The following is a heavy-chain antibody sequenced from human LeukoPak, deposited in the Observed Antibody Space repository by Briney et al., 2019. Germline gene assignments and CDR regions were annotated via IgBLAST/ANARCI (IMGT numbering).Heavy chain of an antibody. Sequence: KTSETLSLTCAVSGGSISSSYWWSWVRQPPGKGLEWIGEVYHSGSTNYNPSLKSRVTISVDTSKNQFSLKLSSVTAADTAVYFCARGPYSYDSSGAFDIWGQGTMVTVSS. J-gene: IGHJ3*02. CDR2: VYHSGST. CDR1: GGSISSSYW. V-gene: IGHV4-4*02. CDR3: ARGPYSYDSSGAFDI. D-gene: IGHD3-22*01.